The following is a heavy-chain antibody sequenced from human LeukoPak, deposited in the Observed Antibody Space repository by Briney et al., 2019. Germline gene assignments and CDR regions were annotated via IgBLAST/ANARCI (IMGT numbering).Heavy chain of an antibody. J-gene: IGHJ6*02. CDR1: GFFFSNYA. CDR3: AKYYPFWSGSSRYGLDV. CDR2: LSGSGSDI. Sequence: GGSLRLSCAASGFFFSNYAMSWVRQAPGKGLEWVSPLSGSGSDIYYADSVKGRFTVSRDNSKNTLYLQMNSLRAEDTAIYYCAKYYPFWSGSSRYGLDVWGPGTTVTVSS. D-gene: IGHD3-3*01. V-gene: IGHV3-23*01.